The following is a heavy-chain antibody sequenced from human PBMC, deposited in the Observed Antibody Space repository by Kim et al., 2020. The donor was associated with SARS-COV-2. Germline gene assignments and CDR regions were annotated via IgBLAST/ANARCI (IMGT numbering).Heavy chain of an antibody. V-gene: IGHV3-30*18. CDR3: AKDGAPGIAARPASYYYYGMDV. Sequence: GGSLRLSCAASGFTFSSYGMHWVRQAPGKGLEWVAVISYDGSNKYYADSVKGRFTISRDNSKNTLYLQMNSLRAEDTAVYYCAKDGAPGIAARPASYYYYGMDVWGQGTTVTVSS. CDR1: GFTFSSYG. J-gene: IGHJ6*02. CDR2: ISYDGSNK. D-gene: IGHD6-6*01.